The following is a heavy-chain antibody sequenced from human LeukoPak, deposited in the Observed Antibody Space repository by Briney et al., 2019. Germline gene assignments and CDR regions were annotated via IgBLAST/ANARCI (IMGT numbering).Heavy chain of an antibody. D-gene: IGHD3-3*01. J-gene: IGHJ3*02. V-gene: IGHV1-18*01. CDR1: GYTFTDYS. CDR2: ITGFRSNT. Sequence: ASVKVSCKASGYTFTDYSVTWVRQAPGQGLEWMGWITGFRSNTNYAQKFQGRVTMTTDTSTSTHYMGLRSLRSDDTAVYYCARDRYGEDTIFGVVPEWDAFDIWGQGTMVTVSS. CDR3: ARDRYGEDTIFGVVPEWDAFDI.